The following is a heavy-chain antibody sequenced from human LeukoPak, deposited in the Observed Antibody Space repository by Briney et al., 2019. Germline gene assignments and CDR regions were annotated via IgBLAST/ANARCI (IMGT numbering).Heavy chain of an antibody. D-gene: IGHD1-7*01. J-gene: IGHJ5*02. CDR2: INPNSGGT. CDR3: ARGELTSASGTDHRWFDP. V-gene: IGHV1-2*02. CDR1: GYTFSGYY. Sequence: ASVKVSCKASGYTFSGYYMHWVRQAPGQGLEWMGWINPNSGGTNFAQKFQGRVTMTRDTSINTAYMELSRLTSDDTAVYYCARGELTSASGTDHRWFDPWGQGTLVTVSS.